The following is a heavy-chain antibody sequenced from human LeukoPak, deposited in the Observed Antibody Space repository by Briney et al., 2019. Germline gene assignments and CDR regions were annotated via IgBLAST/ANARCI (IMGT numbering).Heavy chain of an antibody. CDR3: ARGHSEPPNSGYSYNWFDP. CDR1: GGSFSGYY. V-gene: IGHV4-34*01. Sequence: PSETLSLTCAVYGGSFSGYYWSWIRQPPGKGLEWIGEINHSGSTNYNPSLKSRVTISVDTSKNQFSLKLSSVTAEDTAVYYCARGHSEPPNSGYSYNWFDPWRQGTLPTV. D-gene: IGHD3-22*01. CDR2: INHSGST. J-gene: IGHJ5*02.